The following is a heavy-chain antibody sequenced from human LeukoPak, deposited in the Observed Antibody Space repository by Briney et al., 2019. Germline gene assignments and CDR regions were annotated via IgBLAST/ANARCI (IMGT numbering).Heavy chain of an antibody. CDR2: IWYDGSNK. J-gene: IGHJ4*02. Sequence: GGSLRLSCAASGFTFSSYGMHWVRQAPGKGLEWVAVIWYDGSNKYYADSVKGRFTISRDNSKNTLYLQMNSLRAEDTAVYYCARDTGITIFGVPPNWGQGTLVTVSS. CDR1: GFTFSSYG. CDR3: ARDTGITIFGVPPN. V-gene: IGHV3-33*01. D-gene: IGHD3-3*01.